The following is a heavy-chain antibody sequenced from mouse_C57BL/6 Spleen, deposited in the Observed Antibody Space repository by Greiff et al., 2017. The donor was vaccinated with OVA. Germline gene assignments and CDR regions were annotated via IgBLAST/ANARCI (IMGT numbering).Heavy chain of an antibody. D-gene: IGHD2-2*01. Sequence: VQLKQSGPELVKPGASVKMSCKASGYTFTDYYMHWVKQSHGKSLEWIGYINPNNGGTSYNQKFKGKATLTVNKSSSTAYMELRSLTSEDSAVYYCARGIWLLRFAYWGQGTLVTVAA. V-gene: IGHV1-22*01. J-gene: IGHJ3*01. CDR3: ARGIWLLRFAY. CDR2: INPNNGGT. CDR1: GYTFTDYY.